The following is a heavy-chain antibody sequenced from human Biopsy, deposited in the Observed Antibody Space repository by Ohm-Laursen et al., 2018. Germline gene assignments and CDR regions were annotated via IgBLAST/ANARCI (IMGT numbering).Heavy chain of an antibody. Sequence: GASVKVSCKVSGYTLTDLSMHWVRQAPGKGLEWMGGLAPENGKTIYAQKFQGRVTMTEDTSTDTAYMELSNLRSEDTAVYYCAGDINNWNVNYWGQGTLVIVSS. J-gene: IGHJ4*02. CDR3: AGDINNWNVNY. CDR1: GYTLTDLS. V-gene: IGHV1-24*01. D-gene: IGHD1-20*01. CDR2: LAPENGKT.